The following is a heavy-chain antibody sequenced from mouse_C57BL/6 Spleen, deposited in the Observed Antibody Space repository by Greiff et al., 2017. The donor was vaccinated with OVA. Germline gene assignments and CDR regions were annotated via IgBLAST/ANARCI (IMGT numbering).Heavy chain of an antibody. CDR2: INPNNGGT. J-gene: IGHJ3*01. CDR1: GYTFTDYY. D-gene: IGHD2-5*01. V-gene: IGHV1-26*01. Sequence: VQLQQSGPELVKPGASVKISCKASGYTFTDYYMNWVKQSHGKSLEWIGDINPNNGGTSYNQKFKGKATLTVDKSSSTAYMELRSLTSEDSAVYYCARWSNYVFAYWGQGTLVTVSA. CDR3: ARWSNYVFAY.